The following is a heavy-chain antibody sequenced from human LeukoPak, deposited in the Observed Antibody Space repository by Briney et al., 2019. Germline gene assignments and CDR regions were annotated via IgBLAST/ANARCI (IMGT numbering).Heavy chain of an antibody. J-gene: IGHJ5*02. Sequence: PSETLSLTCTVSGGSLSSSSYYWGWIRQPPGKGLAWIGSIYYSGRTYYNPSLKSRVTISVDTSKNQFSLKLTSVTAADTAVYYCARVGNNCFDPWGQGTLVTVSS. D-gene: IGHD7-27*01. V-gene: IGHV4-39*01. CDR2: IYYSGRT. CDR3: ARVGNNCFDP. CDR1: GGSLSSSSYY.